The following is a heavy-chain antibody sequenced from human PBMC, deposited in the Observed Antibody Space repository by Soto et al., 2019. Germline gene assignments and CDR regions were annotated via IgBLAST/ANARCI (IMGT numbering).Heavy chain of an antibody. D-gene: IGHD6-6*01. Sequence: SGGSLRLSCAASGFTLSSYGMHWVRQAPGKGLEWVAVISYDGSNKYYADSVKGRFTISRDNSKNTLYLQMNSLRAEDTAVYYCAKDVEALARVGGMDVWGQGTTVTVSS. J-gene: IGHJ6*02. CDR2: ISYDGSNK. CDR1: GFTLSSYG. CDR3: AKDVEALARVGGMDV. V-gene: IGHV3-30*18.